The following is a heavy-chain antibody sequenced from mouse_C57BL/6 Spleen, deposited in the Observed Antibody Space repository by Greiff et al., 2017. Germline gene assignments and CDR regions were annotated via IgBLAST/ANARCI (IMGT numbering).Heavy chain of an antibody. CDR3: ARGGVYYGRYYAMDY. CDR2: IYPGDGDT. V-gene: IGHV1-80*01. CDR1: GYAFSSYW. J-gene: IGHJ4*01. D-gene: IGHD2-1*01. Sequence: QVQLQQSGAELVKPGASVKISCKASGYAFSSYWMNWVKQRPGKGLEWIGQIYPGDGDTNYNGKFKGKATLTADKSSSTAYMQLSSLTSEDSAVYFWARGGVYYGRYYAMDYWGQGTSVTVSS.